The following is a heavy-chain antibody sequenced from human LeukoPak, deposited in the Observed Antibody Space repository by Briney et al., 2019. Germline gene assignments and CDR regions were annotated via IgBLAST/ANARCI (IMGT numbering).Heavy chain of an antibody. CDR3: ARRWKSDLDY. J-gene: IGHJ4*02. CDR2: IYPDDSDT. D-gene: IGHD1-1*01. V-gene: IGHV5-51*01. Sequence: GESLKTSRKGSGYSFTSYWIGWVRQMPGKGLEWMGIIYPDDSDTRYSPSFQGQVTISDDKSISTAYLQWSSLKASDTAMYCWARRWKSDLDYWGQGTLVTVSS. CDR1: GYSFTSYW.